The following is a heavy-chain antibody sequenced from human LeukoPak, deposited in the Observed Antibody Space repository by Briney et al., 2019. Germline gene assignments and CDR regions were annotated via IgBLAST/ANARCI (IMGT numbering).Heavy chain of an antibody. Sequence: SETLSLTCTASGGSITTYYWNWIRQPPGKGLEWIGYIYYTGNTNYNPSLESRVTMSVDTSKKEFSLKISSVTAADTAVYFCASGSVVTALDQWGQGTLVTVSS. CDR1: GGSITTYY. V-gene: IGHV4-59*01. CDR3: ASGSVVTALDQ. D-gene: IGHD2-21*02. CDR2: IYYTGNT. J-gene: IGHJ4*02.